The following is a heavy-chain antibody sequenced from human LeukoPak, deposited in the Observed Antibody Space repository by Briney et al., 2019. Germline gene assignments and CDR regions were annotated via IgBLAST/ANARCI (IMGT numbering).Heavy chain of an antibody. D-gene: IGHD1-26*01. Sequence: PSETLSLTCTVSGGSIISYYWSWIRQPPGKGLEWIGYIYYSGSTNYNPSLKSRVTISVDTSKNQFSLKLSSVTAADTAVYYCARSPIVGATWGPYSHGYYFDYWGQGTLVTVSS. CDR1: GGSIISYY. CDR3: ARSPIVGATWGPYSHGYYFDY. CDR2: IYYSGST. J-gene: IGHJ4*02. V-gene: IGHV4-59*12.